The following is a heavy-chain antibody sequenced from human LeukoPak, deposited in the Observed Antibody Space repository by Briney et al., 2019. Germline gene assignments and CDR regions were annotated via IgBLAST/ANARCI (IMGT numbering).Heavy chain of an antibody. Sequence: PSETLSLTCTVSGGSVSSGSYYWSWIRQPPGKGLEWLGYIYYSGSTNYNPSLKSRVTISVDMSKNQFSLKPSSVTAADTAVYYCARAPFEGSGWYIYYFDYWGQGTLVTVSS. J-gene: IGHJ4*02. CDR3: ARAPFEGSGWYIYYFDY. CDR2: IYYSGST. D-gene: IGHD6-19*01. V-gene: IGHV4-61*01. CDR1: GGSVSSGSYY.